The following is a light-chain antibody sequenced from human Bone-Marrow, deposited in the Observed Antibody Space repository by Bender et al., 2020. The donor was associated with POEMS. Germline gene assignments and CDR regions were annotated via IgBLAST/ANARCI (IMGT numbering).Light chain of an antibody. Sequence: SYLLTQPPSLSVAPGQTARITCGARNIDGNFVHWYQQRRGPAPVLVASDQAGLPSEIPARISASKSEDTATLTIEAVEAGDEADFYCQVWDSRGDYDVVFGGGTRLTVL. CDR3: QVWDSRGDYDVV. CDR1: NIDGNF. V-gene: IGLV3-21*02. CDR2: DQA. J-gene: IGLJ2*01.